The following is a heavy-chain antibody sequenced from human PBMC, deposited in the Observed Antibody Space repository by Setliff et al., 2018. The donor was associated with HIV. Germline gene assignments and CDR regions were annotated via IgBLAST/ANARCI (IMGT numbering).Heavy chain of an antibody. CDR3: AKRRGSGTLYDAFDP. J-gene: IGHJ5*02. Sequence: PSETLSLTCTVSGDSISSYSWNWIRQPPGKGLEWIGYIYSSGSTNYNPSLKSRVTMSADESKNQFSLKLNSVTAADTAVYFCAKRRGSGTLYDAFDPWGQGILVTVSS. D-gene: IGHD3-10*01. CDR2: IYSSGST. CDR1: GDSISSYS. V-gene: IGHV4-4*09.